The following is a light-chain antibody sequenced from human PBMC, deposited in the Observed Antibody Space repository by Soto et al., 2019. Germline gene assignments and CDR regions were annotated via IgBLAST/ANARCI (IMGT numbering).Light chain of an antibody. Sequence: QSALTQPHSASGTPGQRVTTSCSGGSSNIGSNPVNGYQQLPGAAPKLLIYIDDQRPSGVPDRVSGSKSGTSASLAISGLQPEDEADYYCAAWDDSLNALFGTGTKGTVL. CDR3: AAWDDSLNAL. CDR2: IDD. CDR1: SSNIGSNP. J-gene: IGLJ1*01. V-gene: IGLV1-44*01.